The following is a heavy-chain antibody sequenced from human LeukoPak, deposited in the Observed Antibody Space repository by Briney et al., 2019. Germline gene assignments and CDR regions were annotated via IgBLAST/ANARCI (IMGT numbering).Heavy chain of an antibody. Sequence: GASVKVSCKASGYTFTSYAMHWVRQASGQRLEWMGWINAGNGNTKYSQKFQGRVTITRDTSASTAYMELSSLRSEDTAVYYCARDTRGGIFDYWGQGTLVTVSS. CDR1: GYTFTSYA. D-gene: IGHD3-10*01. CDR2: INAGNGNT. CDR3: ARDTRGGIFDY. J-gene: IGHJ4*02. V-gene: IGHV1-3*01.